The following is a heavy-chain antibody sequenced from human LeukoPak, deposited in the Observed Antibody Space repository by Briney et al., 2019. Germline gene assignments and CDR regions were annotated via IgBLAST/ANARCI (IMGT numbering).Heavy chain of an antibody. CDR2: ISGSDGTT. CDR3: ARDQAAAVPNWFDP. J-gene: IGHJ5*02. Sequence: QAGGSLRLSCAGSGFTFSSYAMSWVRQAPGKGLEWVSAISGSDGTTYYADSVKGRFTTSRDNSKNTLYLQMNSLRADDTAIYYCARDQAAAVPNWFDPWGQGTLVTVSS. CDR1: GFTFSSYA. D-gene: IGHD6-13*01. V-gene: IGHV3-23*01.